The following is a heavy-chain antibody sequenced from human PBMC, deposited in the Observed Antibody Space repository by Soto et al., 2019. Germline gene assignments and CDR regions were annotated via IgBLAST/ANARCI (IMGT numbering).Heavy chain of an antibody. V-gene: IGHV3-30*18. Sequence: GGSLRLSCAASGFTFSNAWMSWVRQAPGKGLEWVALTSYDGNNEYYTDSVKGRFTISRDNSKNTLFLQMNSPRPEDTAVYYCAKDKGVFNWATSYFDYWGQGALVTVSS. CDR3: AKDKGVFNWATSYFDY. J-gene: IGHJ4*02. CDR1: GFTFSNAW. CDR2: TSYDGNNE. D-gene: IGHD1-1*01.